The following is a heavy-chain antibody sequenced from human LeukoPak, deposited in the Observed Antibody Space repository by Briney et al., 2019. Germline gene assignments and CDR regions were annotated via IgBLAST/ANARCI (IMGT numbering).Heavy chain of an antibody. D-gene: IGHD3-10*01. J-gene: IGHJ5*02. CDR3: ARDDYRGVTNFDP. Sequence: SETLSLTCTVSGGSISPYFWSWMRQTPGKGLEWIGYISYTGSTNYDPALKSRVTISVDTSKNQFSLQLTSVTAADTAVYYCARDDYRGVTNFDPWGQGTLVTVSS. CDR1: GGSISPYF. V-gene: IGHV4-59*01. CDR2: ISYTGST.